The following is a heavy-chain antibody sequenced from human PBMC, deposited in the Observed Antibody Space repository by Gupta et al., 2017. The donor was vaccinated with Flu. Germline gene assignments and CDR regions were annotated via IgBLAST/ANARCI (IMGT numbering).Heavy chain of an antibody. D-gene: IGHD4-17*01. Sequence: QLQLQESGPGLVKPSETLSLPCTVSGDSISNSRYYWGCIRQPPGKGLEWIGSVYYSGSTYYNPSLKSRITISVDTSKNQFSLKLNSVTAADTAVYYCARQPLGRTDFDYWGQGTLITVSS. CDR3: ARQPLGRTDFDY. V-gene: IGHV4-39*01. CDR2: VYYSGST. CDR1: GDSISNSRYY. J-gene: IGHJ4*02.